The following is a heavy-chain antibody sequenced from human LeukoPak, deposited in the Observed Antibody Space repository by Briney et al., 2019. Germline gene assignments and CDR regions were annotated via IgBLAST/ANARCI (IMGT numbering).Heavy chain of an antibody. Sequence: PSETLSLTCTLSGGSLTTNTVYWGWIRQPPGKGLEWIGTVYYTGITHYNPSLKSRITISVDTSKNHFSLNLTSVTAADTAVYFCARHGILTDHSIRSWGQGLLVTVSS. CDR2: VYYTGIT. J-gene: IGHJ5*02. CDR3: ARHGILTDHSIRS. D-gene: IGHD3-9*01. V-gene: IGHV4-39*01. CDR1: GGSLTTNTVY.